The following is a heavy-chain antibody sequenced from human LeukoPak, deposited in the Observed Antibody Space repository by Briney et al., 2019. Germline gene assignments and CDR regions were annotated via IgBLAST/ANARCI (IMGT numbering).Heavy chain of an antibody. CDR2: MYHTGNI. J-gene: IGHJ4*02. Sequence: PSETLSLTCTVSGGSISSRNYYWGWIRHPPGKGLEWIGSMYHTGNIYHNPSLESRASISVDTSKNQFSVRLSSVTAADTAVYYCARHLYYYGSGSRYFDYWGQGTLVTVSS. CDR3: ARHLYYYGSGSRYFDY. V-gene: IGHV4-39*01. CDR1: GGSISSRNYY. D-gene: IGHD3-10*01.